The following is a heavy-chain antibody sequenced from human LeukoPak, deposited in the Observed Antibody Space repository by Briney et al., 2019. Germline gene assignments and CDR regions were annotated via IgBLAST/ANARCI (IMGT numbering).Heavy chain of an antibody. V-gene: IGHV3-43D*03. CDR3: ARMSYFDY. CDR1: GFTFDDYA. Sequence: GGSLRLSCAASGFTFDDYAMHWVRQAPGKGLEWVSLISWDGGSTYYADSVKGRFTISRDNAENSLYLQMNSLRAEDTAVYYCARMSYFDYWGQGTLVTVSS. CDR2: ISWDGGST. J-gene: IGHJ4*02. D-gene: IGHD2/OR15-2a*01.